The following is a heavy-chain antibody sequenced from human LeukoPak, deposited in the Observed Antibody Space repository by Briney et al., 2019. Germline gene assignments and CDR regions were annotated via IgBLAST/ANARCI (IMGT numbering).Heavy chain of an antibody. CDR3: ARDYGDYSSLYFDF. D-gene: IGHD4-17*01. J-gene: IGHJ4*02. V-gene: IGHV3-48*01. CDR1: GFTFSSYS. CDR2: ISSSSSTI. Sequence: GGSLRLSCAASGFTFSSYSMNWVRQAPEKGLEWVSYISSSSSTIYYADSVKGRFTISRDNAKNSLYLQMNSLRAEDTAVYYCARDYGDYSSLYFDFWGQGTLVSVSS.